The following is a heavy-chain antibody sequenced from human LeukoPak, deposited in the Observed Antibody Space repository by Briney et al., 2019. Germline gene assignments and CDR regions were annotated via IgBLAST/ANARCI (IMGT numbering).Heavy chain of an antibody. CDR2: ISSNGATT. J-gene: IGHJ4*02. CDR1: GFTFNRFY. V-gene: IGHV3-64D*06. Sequence: GGSLRLSCSASGFTFNRFYLHWVRQAPGKGLEFVSHISSNGATTHYADSVKGRFTISRDNSKNTLYLQMSSLRADDTAVYYCVKDRSIAAPNNDFFDSWGQGALVTVSS. D-gene: IGHD6-6*01. CDR3: VKDRSIAAPNNDFFDS.